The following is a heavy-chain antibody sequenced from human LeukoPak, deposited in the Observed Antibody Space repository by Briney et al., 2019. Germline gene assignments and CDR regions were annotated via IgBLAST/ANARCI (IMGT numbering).Heavy chain of an antibody. D-gene: IGHD3-10*01. J-gene: IGHJ4*02. Sequence: GGSLRLSCAASGFTFSSYSMNWVRQAPGKGLEWVSYISSSSSTIYYADSVKGRFTISRDNSKNTLYLQMNSLRAEDTAVYYCARVSRRGQFPSGPVGYWGQGTLVTVSS. CDR2: ISSSSSTI. CDR1: GFTFSSYS. CDR3: ARVSRRGQFPSGPVGY. V-gene: IGHV3-48*01.